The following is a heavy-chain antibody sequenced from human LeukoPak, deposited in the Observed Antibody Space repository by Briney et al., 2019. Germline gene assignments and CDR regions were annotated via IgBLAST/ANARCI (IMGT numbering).Heavy chain of an antibody. CDR2: IYYSGST. Sequence: SETLSLTCTVSGGSISSSSYYWGWIRQPPGKGLEWIGSIYYSGSTYYNPSLKSRVTISVDTSKNQSSLKLSSVTAADTAVYYCARKGGKKVYYYYMDVWGKGTTVTVSS. CDR3: ARKGGKKVYYYYMDV. CDR1: GGSISSSSYY. J-gene: IGHJ6*03. V-gene: IGHV4-39*07. D-gene: IGHD1-26*01.